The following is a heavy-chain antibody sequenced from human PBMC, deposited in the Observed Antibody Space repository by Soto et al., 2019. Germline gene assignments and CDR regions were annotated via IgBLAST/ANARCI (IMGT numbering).Heavy chain of an antibody. V-gene: IGHV3-30*18. CDR3: AKGITGMTRTTALDY. CDR2: ISYDGSGE. J-gene: IGHJ4*02. Sequence: PGGSLRLSCAASGFAFRSYAMFWVRQAPGKGLEWVAVISYDGSGESYVDSVKGRFTISRDNSKNTLYLQMNSLRGDDTAIYYCAKGITGMTRTTALDYWGQGALVTVSS. D-gene: IGHD1-7*01. CDR1: GFAFRSYA.